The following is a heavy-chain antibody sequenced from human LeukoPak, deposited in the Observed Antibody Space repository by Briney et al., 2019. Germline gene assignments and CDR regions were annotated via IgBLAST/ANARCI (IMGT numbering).Heavy chain of an antibody. CDR3: ARGAAGYSYG. D-gene: IGHD5-18*01. J-gene: IGHJ4*02. V-gene: IGHV4-59*01. CDR2: IYYSGST. CDR1: GGSISSYY. Sequence: SETLSPTCTVSGGSISSYYWSWIRQPPGKGLEWIGHIYYSGSTNYNPSLKSRVTIPIDTSKNQFSLRLSSVTAADTAVYYCARGAAGYSYGWGQGTLVTVSS.